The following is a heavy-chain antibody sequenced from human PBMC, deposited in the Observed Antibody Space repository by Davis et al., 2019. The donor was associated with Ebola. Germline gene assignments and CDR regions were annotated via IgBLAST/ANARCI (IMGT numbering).Heavy chain of an antibody. Sequence: ASVKVSCKASGYTFTSYGITWVRQAPGQGLEWMGWINPHNGNTNYAQNFQGRVTMATDTSTSTAYMELRSLRSDDTAVYYCARDQGTIYPYYFDYWGQGALVTVSS. CDR2: INPHNGNT. J-gene: IGHJ4*02. CDR1: GYTFTSYG. D-gene: IGHD1-7*01. V-gene: IGHV1-18*04. CDR3: ARDQGTIYPYYFDY.